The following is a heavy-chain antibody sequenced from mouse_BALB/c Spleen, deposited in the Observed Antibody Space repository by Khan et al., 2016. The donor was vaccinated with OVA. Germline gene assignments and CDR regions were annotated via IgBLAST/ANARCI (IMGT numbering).Heavy chain of an antibody. D-gene: IGHD1-1*01. CDR1: GYIFTNYG. CDR2: INTYTGEP. V-gene: IGHV9-3-1*01. J-gene: IGHJ3*01. CDR3: ARGAFYYVSGKYAWFAY. Sequence: QIQLVQSGPELKKPGETVKISCKVSGYIFTNYGMNWVKQAPGQGLKWMGWINTYTGEPTYADDFRGRFAFSLETSASTAYLQIDNLKNEDTATYFCARGAFYYVSGKYAWFAYWGQGTLVTVSA.